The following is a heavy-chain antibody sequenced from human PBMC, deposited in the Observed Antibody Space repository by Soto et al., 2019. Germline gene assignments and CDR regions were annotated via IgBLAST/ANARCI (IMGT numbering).Heavy chain of an antibody. CDR1: GFTFSPYA. Sequence: QVQLVESGGGVVQPGRSLRLSCAASGFTFSPYAMHWVRQAPGKGLEWVAVISYDGNNKNYADSVKGRHAISRDNSRNTLYLQMNSLRAEDTAVYYCARARLDTPALDYWGQGTLVTVSS. CDR2: ISYDGNNK. V-gene: IGHV3-30*09. CDR3: ARARLDTPALDY. J-gene: IGHJ4*02. D-gene: IGHD2-2*01.